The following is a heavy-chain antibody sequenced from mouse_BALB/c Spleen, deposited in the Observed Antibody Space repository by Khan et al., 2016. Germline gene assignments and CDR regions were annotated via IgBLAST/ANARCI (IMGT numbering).Heavy chain of an antibody. CDR1: GYTFTNYG. CDR2: INTYTGEP. D-gene: IGHD3-2*02. V-gene: IGHV9-1*02. CDR3: ARKTQGYDAMYY. J-gene: IGHJ4*01. Sequence: QIQLVQSGPELKKPGETVKISCKASGYTFTNYGMNWVKQAPGKGLKWMGWINTYTGEPSYADDFKGRFAFSLETSASTAYLQINNLKHEDMATDYGARKTQGYDAMYYWGQGTSVTVAS.